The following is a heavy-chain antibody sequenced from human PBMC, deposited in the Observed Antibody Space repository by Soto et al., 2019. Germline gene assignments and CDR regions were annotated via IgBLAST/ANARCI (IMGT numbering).Heavy chain of an antibody. J-gene: IGHJ4*02. Sequence: ASVKVSCKASGYTLKNYVIGWLRQAPGLGPEWVGWIKVDNGDTKYAEKLQGRVTLTTDTSTSTAYMELRNLRSDDTAFYYCARSRYYFDYWGQGTLVTVSS. CDR3: ARSRYYFDY. CDR1: GYTLKNYV. CDR2: IKVDNGDT. V-gene: IGHV1-18*01.